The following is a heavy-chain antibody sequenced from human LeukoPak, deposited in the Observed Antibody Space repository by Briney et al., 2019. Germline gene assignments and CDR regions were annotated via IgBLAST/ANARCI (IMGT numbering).Heavy chain of an antibody. CDR3: ARGGGESSGWYFVYYMDV. Sequence: ASVKVSCKASGYTFTGYYMHWVRQAPGQGLEWMGWINPNSGGTNYAQKFQGRVTMTRNTSISTAYMELSSLRSEDTAVYYCARGGGESSGWYFVYYMDVWGKGTTVTISS. J-gene: IGHJ6*03. CDR1: GYTFTGYY. CDR2: INPNSGGT. V-gene: IGHV1-2*02. D-gene: IGHD6-19*01.